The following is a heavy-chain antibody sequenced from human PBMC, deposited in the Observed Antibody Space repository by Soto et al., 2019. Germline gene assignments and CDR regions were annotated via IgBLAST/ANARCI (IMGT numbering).Heavy chain of an antibody. J-gene: IGHJ3*02. D-gene: IGHD6-19*01. CDR3: AKDRVTVVGYDAFDI. CDR2: ISYDGNNK. V-gene: IGHV3-30-3*01. CDR1: GFTFSTYS. Sequence: LRLSCAASGFTFSTYSMHWVRQAPGKGLEWVALISYDGNNKYYADSVKGRFTISRDNSKNTLYLQMNSLRAEDTAVYYCAKDRVTVVGYDAFDIWGQGTMVTVSS.